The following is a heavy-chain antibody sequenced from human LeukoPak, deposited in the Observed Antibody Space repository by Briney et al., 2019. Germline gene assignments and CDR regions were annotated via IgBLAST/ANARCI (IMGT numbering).Heavy chain of an antibody. CDR1: GFTFSSYA. J-gene: IGHJ5*02. CDR3: ARDVGSGVYYYDSSGYYPSGWFDP. CDR2: ISYDGSNK. Sequence: GGSLRLSCAASGFTFSSYAMHWVRQAPGKGLEWVAVISYDGSNKYYADSVKGRFTISRDNSKNTLYLEMNSLRAEDTAVYYCARDVGSGVYYYDSSGYYPSGWFDPWGQGTLVTVSS. V-gene: IGHV3-30-3*01. D-gene: IGHD3-22*01.